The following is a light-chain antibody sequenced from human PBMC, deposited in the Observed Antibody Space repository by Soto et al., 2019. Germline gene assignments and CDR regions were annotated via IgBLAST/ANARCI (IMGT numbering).Light chain of an antibody. CDR2: EVS. CDR3: SSYADSDTLYV. Sequence: QSALTQPASVSGSPGQSITISCTGTSSDVGAYNYVSWYQQHPGKAPKLLIFEVSSRPSGVSNRFSGPKSGSTASLTISGLQAEDEADYYCSSYADSDTLYVFGTGTKVTVL. V-gene: IGLV2-14*01. CDR1: SSDVGAYNY. J-gene: IGLJ1*01.